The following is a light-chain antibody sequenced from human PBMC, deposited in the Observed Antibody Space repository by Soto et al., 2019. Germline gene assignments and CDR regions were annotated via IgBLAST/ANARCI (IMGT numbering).Light chain of an antibody. CDR2: NVS. Sequence: DVVMTQSPLSLPVTLGQPASISCRSSQSLVYSDGNTYLTWFQQRPGQSPRRLIYNVSKRDSGVPDRFSGSGSGTDFTLKISRVEAEDVGVYYCMQHTHWPQTFGQGTKVEI. V-gene: IGKV2-30*01. J-gene: IGKJ1*01. CDR3: MQHTHWPQT. CDR1: QSLVYSDGNTY.